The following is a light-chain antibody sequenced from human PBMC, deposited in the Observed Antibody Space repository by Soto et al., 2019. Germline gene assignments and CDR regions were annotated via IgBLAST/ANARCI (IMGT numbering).Light chain of an antibody. CDR1: QSISSN. CDR2: GAS. V-gene: IGKV3-15*01. Sequence: EIVLTQSPGPLPLSAGERSTLSCRASQSISSNYLAWYQQKPGQAPRLLIYGASTRATGIPARFSGSGSGTEFTLTISSLQSEDFAVYYCQQYYNGPPWTFCQGIKVDIK. CDR3: QQYYNGPPWT. J-gene: IGKJ1*01.